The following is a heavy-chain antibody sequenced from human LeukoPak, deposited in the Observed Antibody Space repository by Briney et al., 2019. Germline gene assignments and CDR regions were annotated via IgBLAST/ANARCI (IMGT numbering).Heavy chain of an antibody. Sequence: PSETLSLTCAVYGGSFSGYYWNWIRQPPGEGLEWIGEINHSGTTNYNPSLKSRVTMSVDTSKNQFSLKVTYVTDADTGVYYCARGYCSGGSCDPLKSIYYYYMDVWGTGTTVTVYS. V-gene: IGHV4-34*01. CDR1: GGSFSGYY. CDR2: INHSGTT. CDR3: ARGYCSGGSCDPLKSIYYYYMDV. J-gene: IGHJ6*03. D-gene: IGHD2-15*01.